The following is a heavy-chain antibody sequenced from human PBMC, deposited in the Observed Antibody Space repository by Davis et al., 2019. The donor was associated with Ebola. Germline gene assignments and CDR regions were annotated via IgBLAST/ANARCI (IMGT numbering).Heavy chain of an antibody. CDR3: ARYDGMDV. CDR1: GFTFSSYG. J-gene: IGHJ6*04. Sequence: GESLKISCAASGFTFSSYGMHWVRQAPGKGLEWVSAISGSGGSTYYADSVKGRFTISRDNAKNSLYLQMNSLRDEDTAVYYCARYDGMDVWGKGTTVTVSS. V-gene: IGHV3-48*02. CDR2: ISGSGGST.